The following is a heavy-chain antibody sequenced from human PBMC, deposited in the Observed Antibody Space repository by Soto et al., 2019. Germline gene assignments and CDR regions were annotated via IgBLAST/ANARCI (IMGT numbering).Heavy chain of an antibody. Sequence: PSETLSLTCTVSGGSISSYYWSWIRQPAGKGLEWIGRIYTSGSTNYNPSLKSRVTMSVDTSKNQFSLKLSSVTAADTAVYYCARDASVEGWFGVSPGWFDPWGQGTLVTVSS. J-gene: IGHJ5*02. CDR3: ARDASVEGWFGVSPGWFDP. CDR2: IYTSGST. D-gene: IGHD3-10*01. CDR1: GGSISSYY. V-gene: IGHV4-4*07.